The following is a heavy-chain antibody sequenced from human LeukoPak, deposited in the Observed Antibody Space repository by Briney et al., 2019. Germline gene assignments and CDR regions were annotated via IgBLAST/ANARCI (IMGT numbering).Heavy chain of an antibody. CDR1: GFTFTKYA. CDR3: AREQTTGYGMAHFDY. V-gene: IGHV1-3*01. J-gene: IGHJ4*02. Sequence: ASVKVSCKASGFTFTKYAFHWVRQAPGQSLEWVGWTHADDGSTKYSQRFQDRVTFTRDTSASTLYMELNSLRSEDAAVYYCAREQTTGYGMAHFDYWGQGALVTVSS. CDR2: THADDGST. D-gene: IGHD5-18*01.